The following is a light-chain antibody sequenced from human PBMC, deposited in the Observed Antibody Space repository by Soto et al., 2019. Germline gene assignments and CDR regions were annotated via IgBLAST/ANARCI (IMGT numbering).Light chain of an antibody. CDR2: DVN. CDR1: SSDVGGYNY. Sequence: QSVLTQPASVSGSPGQSITISCTGTSSDVGGYNYVSWYQQDLGKAPKLMIYDVNNRPSGVSNRFSGSKSGNTASLTISGLQAEDEAYYYCSSYTSSSTLAVFGGGTKLTVL. V-gene: IGLV2-14*01. J-gene: IGLJ2*01. CDR3: SSYTSSSTLAV.